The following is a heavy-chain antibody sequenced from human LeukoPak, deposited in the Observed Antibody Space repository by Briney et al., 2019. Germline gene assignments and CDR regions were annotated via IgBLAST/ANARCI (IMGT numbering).Heavy chain of an antibody. CDR2: ISYSGST. CDR3: ARQYGDFDY. J-gene: IGHJ4*02. CDR1: GGSISSSSYS. Sequence: SETLSLTCTVSGGSISSSSYSWGWIRQPPGKGLEWIGSISYSGSTYYNPSLKSRVTISVDTSKNQFSLKLGSVTAADTAVYYCARQYGDFDYWGQGTLVTVSS. D-gene: IGHD4-17*01. V-gene: IGHV4-39*01.